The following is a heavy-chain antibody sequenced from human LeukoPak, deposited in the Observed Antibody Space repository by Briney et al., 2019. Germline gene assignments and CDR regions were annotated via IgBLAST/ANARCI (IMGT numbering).Heavy chain of an antibody. D-gene: IGHD6-13*01. CDR1: GGSISSYY. Sequence: PSEALSLTCTVSGGSISSYYWSWIRQPPGKGLEWIGEINHSGSTNYNPSLKSRVTISVDTSKNQFSLKLSSVTAADTAVYYCAREKIAAAGPRGYFDYWGQGTLVTVSS. CDR2: INHSGST. J-gene: IGHJ4*02. CDR3: AREKIAAAGPRGYFDY. V-gene: IGHV4-34*01.